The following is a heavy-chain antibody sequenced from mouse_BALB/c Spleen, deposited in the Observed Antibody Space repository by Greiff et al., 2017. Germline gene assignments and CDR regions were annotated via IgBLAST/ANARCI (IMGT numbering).Heavy chain of an antibody. J-gene: IGHJ3*01. Sequence: EVQGVESGGGLVQPGGSLKLSCAASGFTFSSYGMSWVRQTPDKRLELVATINSNGGSTYYPDSVKGRFTISRDNAKNTLYLQMSSLKSEDTAMYYCARLWLRRSWCAYWGQGTLVTVSA. CDR3: ARLWLRRSWCAY. D-gene: IGHD2-2*01. V-gene: IGHV5-6-3*01. CDR2: INSNGGST. CDR1: GFTFSSYG.